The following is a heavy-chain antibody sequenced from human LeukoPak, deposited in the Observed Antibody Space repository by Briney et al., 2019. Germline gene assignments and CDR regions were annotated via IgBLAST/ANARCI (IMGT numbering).Heavy chain of an antibody. CDR2: ITSDSRYR. V-gene: IGHV3-21*01. D-gene: IGHD2-2*01. J-gene: IGHJ5*02. CDR3: ARGYCSSTSCYWFDP. CDR1: GFSFSTYN. Sequence: PGGSLRLSCEASGFSFSTYNMNWVRQAPGKGLEWISSITSDSRYRYYADSVKGRFTISRDNAKNSLYLQMNSLRAEDTAVYYCARGYCSSTSCYWFDPWGQGTLVTVSS.